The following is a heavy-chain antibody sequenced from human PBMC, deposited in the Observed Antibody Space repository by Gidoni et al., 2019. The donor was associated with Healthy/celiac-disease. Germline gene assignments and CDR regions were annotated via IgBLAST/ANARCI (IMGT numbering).Heavy chain of an antibody. J-gene: IGHJ4*02. V-gene: IGHV4-34*01. CDR1: GGSFSGYY. Sequence: QVQLQQWGAGLLKPSETLSLTCAVYGGSFSGYYWSWIRQPPGKGLEWIGEINHSGSTNYNPSLKSRVTISVDTSKNQFSLKLSSVTAADTAVYYCARGIIMITFGGVIAFDYWGQGTLVTVSS. CDR2: INHSGST. D-gene: IGHD3-16*02. CDR3: ARGIIMITFGGVIAFDY.